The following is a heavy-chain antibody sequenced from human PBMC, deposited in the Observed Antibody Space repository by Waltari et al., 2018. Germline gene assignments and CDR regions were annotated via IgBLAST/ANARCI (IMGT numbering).Heavy chain of an antibody. CDR3: AKEGGYSYYNNYFDS. J-gene: IGHJ5*01. D-gene: IGHD3-10*01. CDR2: ISYNGGKT. V-gene: IGHV3-20*04. Sequence: EAHLVESGGRESRPGGSLRLSCVASGLDFEFNGMSWVRQGPGKGLEWVGSISYNGGKTYYAESVEGRFSISRDNAESSLYLQMNSLRVEDTALYYCAKEGGYSYYNNYFDSWGQGTRVTVSS. CDR1: GLDFEFNG.